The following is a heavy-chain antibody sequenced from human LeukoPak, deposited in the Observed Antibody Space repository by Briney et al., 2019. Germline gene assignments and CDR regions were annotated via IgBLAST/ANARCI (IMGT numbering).Heavy chain of an antibody. Sequence: PSETLSLTCAVYGGSFSGYYWSWIRQPPGKGLEWIGEINHSGSTNYNPSLKSRVTISVDTSKNQFSLKLSSVTAADTAVYYCARGRHNWFDPWGQGTLVTVSS. CDR1: GGSFSGYY. J-gene: IGHJ5*02. V-gene: IGHV4-34*01. CDR3: ARGRHNWFDP. CDR2: INHSGST.